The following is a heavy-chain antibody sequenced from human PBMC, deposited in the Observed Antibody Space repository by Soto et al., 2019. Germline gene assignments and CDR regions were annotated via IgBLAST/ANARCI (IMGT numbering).Heavy chain of an antibody. CDR3: ARDPHEFWTSYWFDP. CDR2: ISAYDGKT. Sequence: ASVKVSGKTSGYTFNTYGITWVRQAPGQGLELMGWISAYDGKTTYAEKFQGRVTLTTDTSTSTAYMELRSLRSDDTAIYYCARDPHEFWTSYWFDPWGQGTPVTVSS. D-gene: IGHD3-3*01. J-gene: IGHJ5*02. CDR1: GYTFNTYG. V-gene: IGHV1-18*01.